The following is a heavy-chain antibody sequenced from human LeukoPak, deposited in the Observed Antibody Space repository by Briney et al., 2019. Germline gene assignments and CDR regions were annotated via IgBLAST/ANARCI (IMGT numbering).Heavy chain of an antibody. J-gene: IGHJ4*02. CDR1: GYTFTSYA. CDR2: INAGNGIT. D-gene: IGHD6-13*01. V-gene: IGHV1-3*01. Sequence: ASVKVSCKASGYTFTSYAMHWVRQAPGQRLEWMGWINAGNGITKYSQKFQGRVTITRDTSASTAYMELSSLRSEDTAVYYCAPAMAAASDYWGQGTLVTVSS. CDR3: APAMAAASDY.